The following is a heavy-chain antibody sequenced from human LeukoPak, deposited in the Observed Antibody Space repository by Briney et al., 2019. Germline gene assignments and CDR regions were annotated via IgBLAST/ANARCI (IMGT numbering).Heavy chain of an antibody. CDR2: INHSGYT. Sequence: SETLSLTCAVYGESSFSSYYWSWIRQTPGGALEWIGEINHSGYTNYNPSLKSRVTLSINTSKNQFSLRLNSVTAADTAVYYCSRQVVGNDYWGQGTLVTVSS. CDR3: SRQVVGNDY. J-gene: IGHJ4*02. CDR1: GESSFSSYY. V-gene: IGHV4-34*01. D-gene: IGHD3-22*01.